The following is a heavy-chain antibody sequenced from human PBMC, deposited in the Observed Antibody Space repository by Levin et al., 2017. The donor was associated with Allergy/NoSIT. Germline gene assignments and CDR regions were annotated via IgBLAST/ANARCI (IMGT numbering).Heavy chain of an antibody. J-gene: IGHJ6*02. V-gene: IGHV4-61*01. CDR3: ARGILALYYYYGMDV. CDR1: GGSVSSGSYY. CDR2: IYYSGST. Sequence: PSETLSLTCTVSGGSVSSGSYYWSWIRQPPGKGLEWIGYIYYSGSTNYNPSLKSRVTISVDTSKNQFSLKLSSVTAADTAVYYCARGILALYYYYGMDVWGQGTTVTVSS.